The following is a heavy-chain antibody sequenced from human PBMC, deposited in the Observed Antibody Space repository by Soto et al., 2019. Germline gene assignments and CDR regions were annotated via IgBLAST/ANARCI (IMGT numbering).Heavy chain of an antibody. CDR1: GGSIRSSY. J-gene: IGHJ5*02. D-gene: IGHD1-1*01. Sequence: PSATVSLTCTVSGGSIRSSYWTWIRQPPGKGLEWIGHMYFSGTTNFNPSLKSRITMSVDTSKNQFSLKLSSVTAADTAVYYCARAAETGGNWFDPWGQGTLVTVSS. V-gene: IGHV4-59*01. CDR3: ARAAETGGNWFDP. CDR2: MYFSGTT.